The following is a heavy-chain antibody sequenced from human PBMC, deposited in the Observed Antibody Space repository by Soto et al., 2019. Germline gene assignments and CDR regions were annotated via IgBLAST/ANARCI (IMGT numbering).Heavy chain of an antibody. D-gene: IGHD2-21*01. CDR2: ISGSGGST. V-gene: IGHV3-23*04. CDR1: GFTFSSYA. Sequence: EVQLVDSGGGSVQPGESLRLSCAASGFTFSSYAMSWVRQAPGKGLEWVSAISGSGGSTYYEDSVKGRFTISRDDSRNKMYLQMNSLRAEDKAVDYCAKKGIACGAECYPMVHYDYWGQGTLVDVAS. CDR3: AKKGIACGAECYPMVHYDY. J-gene: IGHJ4*02.